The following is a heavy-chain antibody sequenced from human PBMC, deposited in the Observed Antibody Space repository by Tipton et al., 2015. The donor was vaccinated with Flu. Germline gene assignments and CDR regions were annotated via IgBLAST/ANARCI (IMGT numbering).Heavy chain of an antibody. J-gene: IGHJ5*02. D-gene: IGHD3-10*01. Sequence: LVQPSQTLSLTCAISGDSVSSNSAAWNWIRQSPSRGLEWLGRTYYRSKWYNDYAVSVKSRITINPDTSKNQFSLQLNSVTPEDTAVYYCARDPGYGSGSYLRNWFDPWGQGTLVTVSS. CDR1: GDSVSSNSAA. CDR2: TYYRSKWYN. CDR3: ARDPGYGSGSYLRNWFDP. V-gene: IGHV6-1*01.